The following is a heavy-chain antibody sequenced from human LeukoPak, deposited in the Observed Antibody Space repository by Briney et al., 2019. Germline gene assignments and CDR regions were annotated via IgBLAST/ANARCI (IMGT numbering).Heavy chain of an antibody. J-gene: IGHJ4*02. V-gene: IGHV3-48*03. CDR2: ISSSGSTI. CDR3: ARVPRYDILTGYYDY. Sequence: GGSLRLSGAASGFTFSSYEMNWVRQAPGKGLEWVSYISSSGSTIYYADSVKGRFTISRDNAKNSLYLQMNSLRAEDTAVYYCARVPRYDILTGYYDYWGQGTLVTVSS. D-gene: IGHD3-9*01. CDR1: GFTFSSYE.